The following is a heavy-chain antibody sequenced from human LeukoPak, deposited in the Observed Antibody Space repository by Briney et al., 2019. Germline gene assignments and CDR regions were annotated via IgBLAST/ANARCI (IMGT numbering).Heavy chain of an antibody. D-gene: IGHD1-26*01. Sequence: GASVKVSCKAPGYTFTSYDINWVRQATGQGLEWMGWMNPNSGNTGYAQKFQGRVTITTDESTSTAYMELSSLRSEDTAVYYCARAPLSDSGSYGGFDYWGQGTLVTVSS. CDR1: GYTFTSYD. J-gene: IGHJ4*02. V-gene: IGHV1-8*03. CDR3: ARAPLSDSGSYGGFDY. CDR2: MNPNSGNT.